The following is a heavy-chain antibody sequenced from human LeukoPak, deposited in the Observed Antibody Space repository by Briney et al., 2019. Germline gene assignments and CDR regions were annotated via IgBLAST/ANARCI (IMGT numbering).Heavy chain of an antibody. CDR1: GFTFSSYE. CDR3: ATFLSDYYDSSGSNYHFDY. D-gene: IGHD3-22*01. V-gene: IGHV3-48*03. J-gene: IGHJ4*02. CDR2: ISCSGSTI. Sequence: GGSLRLSCAASGFTFSSYEMNWVRQPPGKGLEWVSYISCSGSTIYNADSVKGRFTISRDNAKNSLYLQMNSLRAEDTAVYYCATFLSDYYDSSGSNYHFDYWGQGTLVTVPS.